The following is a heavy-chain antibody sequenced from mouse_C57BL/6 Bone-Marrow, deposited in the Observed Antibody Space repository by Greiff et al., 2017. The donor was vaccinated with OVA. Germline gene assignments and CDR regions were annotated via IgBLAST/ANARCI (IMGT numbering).Heavy chain of an antibody. V-gene: IGHV3-6*01. Sequence: EVHLVESGPGLVKPSQSLSLTCSVTGYSITSGYYWNWIRQFPGNKLEWMGYISYDGSNNYNPSLKNRISITRDTSKNQFFLKLNSVTTEDTATYYCARPYGKDAMDYWGQGTSVTVSS. D-gene: IGHD2-1*01. CDR1: GYSITSGYY. J-gene: IGHJ4*01. CDR3: ARPYGKDAMDY. CDR2: ISYDGSN.